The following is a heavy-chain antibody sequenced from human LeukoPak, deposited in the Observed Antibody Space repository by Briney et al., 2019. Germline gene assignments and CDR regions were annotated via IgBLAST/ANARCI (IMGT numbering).Heavy chain of an antibody. CDR1: DGSISSSNW. V-gene: IGHV4-4*02. CDR3: ASHRAIVGVTLHI. Sequence: SETLSLTCAVSDGSISSSNWWSWVRQPPGKGLEWIGEIYHSGSTNYNPSLKSRVTISVDKSKNQFSLKLSSVTAADTAIYYCASHRAIVGVTLHIWGQGTMVTVSS. J-gene: IGHJ3*02. CDR2: IYHSGST. D-gene: IGHD1-26*01.